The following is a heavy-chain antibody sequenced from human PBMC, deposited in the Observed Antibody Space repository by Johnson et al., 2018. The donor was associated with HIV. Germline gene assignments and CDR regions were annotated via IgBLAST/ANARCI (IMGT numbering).Heavy chain of an antibody. CDR2: IYSTGNT. Sequence: VQLVESGGGLIQPGGSLRLSCAASGFTVSSNYMSWVRQAPGKGLEWVSVIYSTGNTYFADSVKGRFTISRDISKNTLFLQMNSLRAEDTAMYFCARASGTYPDDAFDIWGRGTMVTVYS. V-gene: IGHV3-53*01. CDR1: GFTVSSNY. D-gene: IGHD1-26*01. J-gene: IGHJ3*02. CDR3: ARASGTYPDDAFDI.